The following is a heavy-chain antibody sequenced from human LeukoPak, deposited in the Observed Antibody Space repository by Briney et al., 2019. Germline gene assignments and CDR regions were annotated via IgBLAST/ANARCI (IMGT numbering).Heavy chain of an antibody. J-gene: IGHJ4*02. CDR2: ISGRGGST. CDR1: GFIFSSYA. D-gene: IGHD2-8*01. V-gene: IGHV3-23*01. Sequence: PGGSLRLSCAASGFIFSSYAMSWVCQAPGKGLEWVSTISGRGGSTYYADSVKGRFTISRDNSKNTVYLQMNSLRAEDTAVYYCAKHRSCINDVCQGDIDYSGQGTLVTVSS. CDR3: AKHRSCINDVCQGDIDY.